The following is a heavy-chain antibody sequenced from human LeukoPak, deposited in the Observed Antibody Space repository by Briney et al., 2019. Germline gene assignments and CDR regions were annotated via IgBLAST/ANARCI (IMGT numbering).Heavy chain of an antibody. J-gene: IGHJ3*02. V-gene: IGHV3-23*01. D-gene: IGHD1-26*01. Sequence: GGSLRLSCTVSGFTFTSYAMTWVRQAPGKGLEWVSAISTSGGTTHYADSVKGRFTISRDNAKNSLYLQMNSLRAEDTAVYYCASSGSYPIDAFDIWGQGTMVTVSS. CDR3: ASSGSYPIDAFDI. CDR2: ISTSGGTT. CDR1: GFTFTSYA.